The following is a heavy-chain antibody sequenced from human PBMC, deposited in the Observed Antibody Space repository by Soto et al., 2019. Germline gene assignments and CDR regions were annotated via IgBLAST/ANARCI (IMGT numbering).Heavy chain of an antibody. J-gene: IGHJ4*02. CDR3: AKDRDVITGTRD. CDR1: GFTFSSYA. CDR2: ISGSGGST. Sequence: EVQLLESGGGLVQPGGSLRLSCAASGFTFSSYAMSWVRQAPGKGLEWVSAISGSGGSTYYADSVKGRFTLSRDNSKNTLYLQMNSLRAEDTAVYYCAKDRDVITGTRDWGQGTLVTVSS. D-gene: IGHD1-20*01. V-gene: IGHV3-23*01.